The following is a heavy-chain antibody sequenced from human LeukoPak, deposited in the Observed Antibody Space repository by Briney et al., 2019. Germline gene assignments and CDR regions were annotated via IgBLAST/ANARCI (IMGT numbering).Heavy chain of an antibody. CDR1: GFTFSSYW. J-gene: IGHJ4*02. V-gene: IGHV3-74*01. Sequence: GGSLRLSCAASGFTFSSYWMHWVRQAPGKGLVWVSRINSDGSSTSYADSVKGRFTISRDNAKNTLYLQMNSLRAEDTAVYYCARDLLSSGYYDSSGVDYWGQGALLSASS. CDR3: ARDLLSSGYYDSSGVDY. CDR2: INSDGSST. D-gene: IGHD3-22*01.